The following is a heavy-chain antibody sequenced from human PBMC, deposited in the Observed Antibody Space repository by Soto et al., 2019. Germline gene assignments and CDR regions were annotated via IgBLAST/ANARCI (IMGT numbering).Heavy chain of an antibody. V-gene: IGHV3-23*01. CDR1: GFTFISYA. CDR3: AKDPGGLPRGYYFDY. D-gene: IGHD1-26*01. Sequence: GXSMRLSCGASGFTFISYAMSWVRQAPGKGLEWVSAISGSGGSTYYADSVKGRFTISRDNSKNTLYLQMNSLRAEDTAVYYCAKDPGGLPRGYYFDYWGQGTLVTVSS. J-gene: IGHJ4*02. CDR2: ISGSGGST.